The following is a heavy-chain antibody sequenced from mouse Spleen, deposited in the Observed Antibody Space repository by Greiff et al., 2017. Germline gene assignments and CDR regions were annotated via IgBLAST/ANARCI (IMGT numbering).Heavy chain of an antibody. CDR3: ARYGYDALDY. V-gene: IGHV1S137*01. D-gene: IGHD2-2*01. J-gene: IGHJ2*01. CDR1: GYTFTDYA. CDR2: ISTYYGDA. Sequence: QVQLQQSGAELVRPGVSVKISCKGSGYTFTDYAMHWVKQSHAKSLEWIGVISTYYGDASYNQKFKGKATMTVDKSSSTAYMELARLTSEDSAIYYCARYGYDALDYWGQGTTLTVSS.